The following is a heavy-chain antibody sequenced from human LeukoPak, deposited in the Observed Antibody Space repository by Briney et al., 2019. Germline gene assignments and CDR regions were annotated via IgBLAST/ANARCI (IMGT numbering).Heavy chain of an antibody. V-gene: IGHV4-39*01. Sequence: SETLSLTCTVSGDSISSSSYYWGWIRQPPGRGLEWIGSIYYSGSTYYNPSLKSRVTISEETPKNQFSLKLNSVTAADTAVYYCARHRIAARGSFDYWGEGTLVTVSS. J-gene: IGHJ4*02. D-gene: IGHD6-6*01. CDR3: ARHRIAARGSFDY. CDR1: GDSISSSSYY. CDR2: IYYSGST.